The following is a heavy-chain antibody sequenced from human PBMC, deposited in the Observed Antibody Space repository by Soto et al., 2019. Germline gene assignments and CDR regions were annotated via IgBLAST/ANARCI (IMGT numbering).Heavy chain of an antibody. D-gene: IGHD3-22*01. CDR2: IYYSGST. CDR3: ARHAGYYDSSGYYPEFDY. V-gene: IGHV4-39*01. CDR1: GGSISSSSYY. Sequence: SETLSLTCTVSGGSISSSSYYWGWIRQPPGKGLEWIGSIYYSGSTYYNLSLKSRVTISVDTSKNQFSLKLSSVTAADTAVYYCARHAGYYDSSGYYPEFDYWGQGTPVTVSP. J-gene: IGHJ4*02.